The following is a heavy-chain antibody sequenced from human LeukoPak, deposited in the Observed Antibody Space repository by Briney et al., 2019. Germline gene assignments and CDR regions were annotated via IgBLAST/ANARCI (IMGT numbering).Heavy chain of an antibody. CDR1: GYTFRSYS. CDR2: ISVRSNYI. V-gene: IGHV3-21*01. CDR3: VRLRRNSDTSGFYYYYDF. D-gene: IGHD3-22*01. J-gene: IGHJ4*02. Sequence: GGSLRLSCVASGYTFRSYSINWVRHAPGKGLEWVSSISVRSNYIYYADSVRGRFSISRDDARDSLYLQMNSLRAEDTAVYFCVRLRRNSDTSGFYYYYDFWSQGTLVTVSS.